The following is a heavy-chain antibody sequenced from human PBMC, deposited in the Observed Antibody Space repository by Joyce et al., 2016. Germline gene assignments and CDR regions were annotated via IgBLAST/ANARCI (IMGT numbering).Heavy chain of an antibody. Sequence: QVQLVESGGGVVQPGRSLRLSCAASGFPFNSYGVHWVRQAPGKGLGWVAVIRYDGSNKYYADSVKGRFTISRDNSKNTLYLQMNSLRAEDTAVYYCARAYSTTWNGKYYFDYWGRGTLVTVSS. CDR2: IRYDGSNK. CDR1: GFPFNSYG. V-gene: IGHV3-33*01. J-gene: IGHJ4*02. CDR3: ARAYSTTWNGKYYFDY. D-gene: IGHD6-13*01.